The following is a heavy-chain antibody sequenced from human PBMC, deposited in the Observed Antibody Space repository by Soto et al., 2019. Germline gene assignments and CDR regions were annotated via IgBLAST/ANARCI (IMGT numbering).Heavy chain of an antibody. V-gene: IGHV4-59*01. J-gene: IGHJ4*02. Sequence: ETLSLTCTVSGGSISSYYWSWIRQPPGKGLEWIGYIYYSGSTNYNPSLKSRVTISVDTSKNQFSLKLSSVTAADTAVYYCARSRGGYFDYWGQGTLVTVSS. CDR2: IYYSGST. D-gene: IGHD3-16*01. CDR3: ARSRGGYFDY. CDR1: GGSISSYY.